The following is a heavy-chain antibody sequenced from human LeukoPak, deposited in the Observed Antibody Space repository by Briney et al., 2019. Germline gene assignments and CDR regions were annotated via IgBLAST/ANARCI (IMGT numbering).Heavy chain of an antibody. J-gene: IGHJ4*02. Sequence: GESLKTSCKGSGYNFNNYWIGWVRQMPGKGLEWMGIIYIGDSDTRYSPSFQGQVTISADKSISTAYLQWSSLKASDTAMYYCAAIAAAGSPFDYRGQGTLVTVSS. CDR3: AAIAAAGSPFDY. CDR2: IYIGDSDT. V-gene: IGHV5-51*01. D-gene: IGHD6-13*01. CDR1: GYNFNNYW.